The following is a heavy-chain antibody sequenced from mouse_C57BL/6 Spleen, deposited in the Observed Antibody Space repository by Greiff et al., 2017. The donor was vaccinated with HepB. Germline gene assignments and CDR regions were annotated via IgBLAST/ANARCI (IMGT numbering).Heavy chain of an antibody. CDR2: IDPEDGDT. V-gene: IGHV14-1*01. Sequence: EVQLQQSGAELVRPGASVKLSCTASGFNIKDYYMHWVKQRPEQGLEWIGRIDPEDGDTEYAPKFQGKATMTADTSSNTAYLQLSSLTSEDSAVYYCARSVGEKAWFAYWGQGTLVTVSA. CDR3: ARSVGEKAWFAY. CDR1: GFNIKDYY. J-gene: IGHJ3*01. D-gene: IGHD1-3*01.